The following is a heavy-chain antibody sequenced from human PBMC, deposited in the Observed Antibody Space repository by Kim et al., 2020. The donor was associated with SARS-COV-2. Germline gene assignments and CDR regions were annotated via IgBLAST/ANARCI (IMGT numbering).Heavy chain of an antibody. CDR1: GFTFSSYS. Sequence: GGSLRLSCAASGFTFSSYSMNWVRQAPGKGLEWVSYISSSSSTIYYADSVKGRFTISRDNAKNSLYLQMNSLRDEDTAVYYCARDSLSIGGSRHFDYWGQGTLVTVSS. J-gene: IGHJ4*02. D-gene: IGHD1-26*01. V-gene: IGHV3-48*02. CDR2: ISSSSSTI. CDR3: ARDSLSIGGSRHFDY.